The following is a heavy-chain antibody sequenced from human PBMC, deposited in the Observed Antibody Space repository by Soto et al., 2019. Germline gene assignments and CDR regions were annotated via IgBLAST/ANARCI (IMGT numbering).Heavy chain of an antibody. D-gene: IGHD6-13*01. V-gene: IGHV4-31*03. CDR3: ARGPPWVAAAGSSDY. CDR1: GGSISSGGYY. Sequence: ASETLSLTCTVSGGSISSGGYYWSWIRQHPGKGLEWIGYIYYSGSTYYNPSLKSRVTISVDTSKNQFSLKLSSVTAADTAVYYCARGPPWVAAAGSSDYWGQGTLVTVSS. CDR2: IYYSGST. J-gene: IGHJ4*02.